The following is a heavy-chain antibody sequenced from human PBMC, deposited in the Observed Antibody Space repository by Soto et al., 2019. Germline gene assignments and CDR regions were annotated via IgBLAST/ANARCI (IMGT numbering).Heavy chain of an antibody. CDR2: IWYDGSKT. CDR3: VPDHCAGECYSNPYLAY. V-gene: IGHV3-33*01. J-gene: IGHJ4*02. D-gene: IGHD2-21*01. CDR1: GFSFTTYG. Sequence: QVQLVESGGGVVQPGGSLRLSCAASGFSFTTYGLHWVRQAPGKGLEWVAVIWYDGSKTYYADSVKGRFTISRDNSKNPLSMQTNSVRVEDTAMYYCVPDHCAGECYSNPYLAYRGQGTLVTVSS.